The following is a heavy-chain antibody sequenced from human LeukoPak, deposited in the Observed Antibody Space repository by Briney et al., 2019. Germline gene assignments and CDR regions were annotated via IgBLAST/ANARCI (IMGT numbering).Heavy chain of an antibody. D-gene: IGHD3-9*01. CDR3: ARGRYDILTGSYFSDFDY. CDR2: IYYSGST. CDR1: GGSISSSSYY. V-gene: IGHV4-39*07. Sequence: SETLSLTCTVSGGSISSSSYYWGWIRQPPGKGLEWIGSIYYSGSTYYNPSLKSRVTISVDTSKNQFSLKLSSLTAASTAVYYCARGRYDILTGSYFSDFDYWGPGTLVTVSS. J-gene: IGHJ4*02.